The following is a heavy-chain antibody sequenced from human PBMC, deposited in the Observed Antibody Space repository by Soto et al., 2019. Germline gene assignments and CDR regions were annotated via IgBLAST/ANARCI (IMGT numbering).Heavy chain of an antibody. CDR2: ISVDGSDK. J-gene: IGHJ4*02. D-gene: IGHD3-3*01. Sequence: QVQLVESGGGVVQPGRSLRLSCEASGFTFSSYGMHWVGQAPGKGLEWVAVISVDGSDKYYGDPVKGRFTVSRDNSKNTQYVQMNSLRAEDTAVYYCVKSKDMDVIDFRVDYWGQGTLVTVSS. CDR3: VKSKDMDVIDFRVDY. V-gene: IGHV3-30*18. CDR1: GFTFSSYG.